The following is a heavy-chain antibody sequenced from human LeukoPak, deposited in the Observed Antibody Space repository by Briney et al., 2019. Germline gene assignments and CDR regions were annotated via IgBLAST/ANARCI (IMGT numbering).Heavy chain of an antibody. Sequence: GGSLRLSCAASGFTFSNAWMSWVRQAPGKGLEWVANIKEDGSEKYYVDSVKGRFTISRDNAKNSLYLQMNSLRAEDTAVYYCARGYSSSCPYDYWGQGTLVTVSS. D-gene: IGHD6-13*01. J-gene: IGHJ4*02. CDR3: ARGYSSSCPYDY. CDR1: GFTFSNAW. CDR2: IKEDGSEK. V-gene: IGHV3-7*04.